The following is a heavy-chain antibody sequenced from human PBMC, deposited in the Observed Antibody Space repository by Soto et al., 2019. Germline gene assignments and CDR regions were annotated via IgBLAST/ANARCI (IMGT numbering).Heavy chain of an antibody. D-gene: IGHD7-27*01. CDR2: ISGSGGST. CDR1: GFTLSIFA. CDR3: AKEVSLGSTVDLGY. Sequence: RRLSCATSGFTLSIFAMSWVRQSPGKGLEWVSTISGSGGSTYYADAVKGRFSISRDNSMGTLYLQMKSLRVEDTAIYYCAKEVSLGSTVDLGYWGQGTLVTVSS. J-gene: IGHJ4*02. V-gene: IGHV3-23*01.